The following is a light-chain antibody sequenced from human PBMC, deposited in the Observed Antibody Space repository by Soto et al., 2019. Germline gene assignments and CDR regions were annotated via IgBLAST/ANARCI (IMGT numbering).Light chain of an antibody. J-gene: IGKJ1*01. Sequence: EIVLTQSPATLSVSPGDRATLSCRASQSVSSNLAWYQQKPGQAPRLLIYAASTRATGIPARFSGSGSGTEFTLTINSLQAEDVAGDYCQQYNNWPPWTFGQGTKVEIK. CDR1: QSVSSN. CDR2: AAS. V-gene: IGKV3-15*01. CDR3: QQYNNWPPWT.